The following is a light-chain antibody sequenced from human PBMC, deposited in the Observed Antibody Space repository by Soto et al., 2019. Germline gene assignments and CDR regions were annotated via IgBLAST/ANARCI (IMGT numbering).Light chain of an antibody. CDR3: PRYCSSPLT. Sequence: EIVLTQSPGTLSLSPGERATLSCRASQSVSSSYLAWYQQKPGQAPRLLIYGASSRATGIPDRFSGSGSGKDFTVTISRLEPEDLVMYYCPRYCSSPLTSGGGTKVDIK. J-gene: IGKJ4*01. V-gene: IGKV3-20*01. CDR1: QSVSSSY. CDR2: GAS.